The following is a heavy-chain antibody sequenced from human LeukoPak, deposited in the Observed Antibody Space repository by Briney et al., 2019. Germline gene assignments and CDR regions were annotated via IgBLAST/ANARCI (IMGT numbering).Heavy chain of an antibody. D-gene: IGHD6-13*01. Sequence: SETLSLTCTVSGGSISTYYWNWIRQPPGKGLEWIGYIDYSGSSNSNPSLKSRVTISLDTSNNQFSLKPSSVTAADTAVYYCARGLRLSAAGTNFDSWGQGTLVTVSS. J-gene: IGHJ4*02. CDR2: IDYSGSS. V-gene: IGHV4-59*01. CDR3: ARGLRLSAAGTNFDS. CDR1: GGSISTYY.